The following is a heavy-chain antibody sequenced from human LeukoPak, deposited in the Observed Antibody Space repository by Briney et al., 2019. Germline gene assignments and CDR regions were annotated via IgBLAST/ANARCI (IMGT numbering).Heavy chain of an antibody. D-gene: IGHD1-26*01. J-gene: IGHJ4*02. CDR2: INHSGST. CDR3: ARGKTRIVGANFDY. Sequence: SETLSLTCAVYGGSFSGYYWSWIRQPPGKGLEWIGEINHSGSTNYNPSLKSRATISVDTSKNQFSLKLSSVTAADTAVYYCARGKTRIVGANFDYWGQGTLVTVSS. V-gene: IGHV4-34*01. CDR1: GGSFSGYY.